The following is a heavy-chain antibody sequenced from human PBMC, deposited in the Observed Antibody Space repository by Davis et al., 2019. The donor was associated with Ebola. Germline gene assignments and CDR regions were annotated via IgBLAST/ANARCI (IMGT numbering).Heavy chain of an antibody. CDR2: IYYSGST. J-gene: IGHJ5*02. D-gene: IGHD2-2*02. V-gene: IGHV4-39*01. CDR1: GGSTSSSSYY. CDR3: ARLVSHYTNTWHWFDP. Sequence: SETLSLTCTVSGGSTSSSSYYWGWIRQPPGKGLEWIWRIYYSGSTYYNPSLKSRVTISVDTSKNQFSLRLSSVTAADTAEFYCARLVSHYTNTWHWFDPWGQGTLVTVSS.